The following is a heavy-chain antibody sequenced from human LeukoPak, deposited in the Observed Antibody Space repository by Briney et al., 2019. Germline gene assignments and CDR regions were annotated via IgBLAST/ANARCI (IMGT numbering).Heavy chain of an antibody. D-gene: IGHD3-22*01. Sequence: SETLSLTCAVYGGSSSGYYWSWIRQPPGKGLEWIGEINHSGSTNYNPSLKSRVTISVDMCKNQFSLKLSSVTAADTAVYYCARSDSSGYYPPYFDYWGQGTLVTVSS. V-gene: IGHV4-34*01. CDR3: ARSDSSGYYPPYFDY. J-gene: IGHJ4*02. CDR1: GGSSSGYY. CDR2: INHSGST.